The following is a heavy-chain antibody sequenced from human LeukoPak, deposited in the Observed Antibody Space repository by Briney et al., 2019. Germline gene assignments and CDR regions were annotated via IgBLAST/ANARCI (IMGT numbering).Heavy chain of an antibody. V-gene: IGHV1-46*01. J-gene: IGHJ4*02. CDR1: GYTFTSYY. Sequence: ASVKVSCKASGYTFTSYYMHWVRQTPGQGLEWMGIINPSGGSTSYAQKFQGRVTMTRDTSTSTVYMELSSVRSEDTAVYYCARDGANYDILTGYGSYYWGQGTLVTVSS. CDR3: ARDGANYDILTGYGSYY. D-gene: IGHD3-9*01. CDR2: INPSGGST.